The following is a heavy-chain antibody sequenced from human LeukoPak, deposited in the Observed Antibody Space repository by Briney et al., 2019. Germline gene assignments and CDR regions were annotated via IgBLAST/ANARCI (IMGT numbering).Heavy chain of an antibody. V-gene: IGHV3-7*01. J-gene: IGHJ4*02. CDR3: AKKGIAARPGETDY. D-gene: IGHD6-6*01. CDR2: IKQDGSEK. Sequence: GGSLRLSCAASGFTFSSYWMSWVRQAPGKGLGWVANIKQDGSEKYYVDSVKGRFTISRDNAKNSLYLQMNSLRAEDTAVYYCAKKGIAARPGETDYWGQGTLVTVSS. CDR1: GFTFSSYW.